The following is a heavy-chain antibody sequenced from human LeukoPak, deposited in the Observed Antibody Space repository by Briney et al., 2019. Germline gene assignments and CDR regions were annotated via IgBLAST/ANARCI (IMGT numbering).Heavy chain of an antibody. Sequence: SETLSLTCTVSGGSISSGSYYWSWIRQPAGKGLEWIGRIYTSGSTNYNPSLKSRVTISVDTSKNQFSLKLSSVTAADTAVYYCARNRDYYYYMDVWGKGTTVTISS. D-gene: IGHD2/OR15-2a*01. J-gene: IGHJ6*03. V-gene: IGHV4-61*02. CDR3: ARNRDYYYYMDV. CDR1: GGSISSGSYY. CDR2: IYTSGST.